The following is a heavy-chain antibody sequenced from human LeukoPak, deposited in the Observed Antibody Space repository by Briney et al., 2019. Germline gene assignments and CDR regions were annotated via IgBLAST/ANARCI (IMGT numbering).Heavy chain of an antibody. V-gene: IGHV4-39*01. CDR2: IYYSGST. CDR1: GGSISSSSYY. D-gene: IGHD3-16*01. CDR3: ASSDGDYVD. J-gene: IGHJ4*02. Sequence: PSETLSLTCTVSGGSISSSSYYWGWIRQPPGKELEWIGSIYYSGSTYYNPSLKSRVTISVDTSKNQFSLKLSSVTAADTAVYYCASSDGDYVDWGQGTLVTVSS.